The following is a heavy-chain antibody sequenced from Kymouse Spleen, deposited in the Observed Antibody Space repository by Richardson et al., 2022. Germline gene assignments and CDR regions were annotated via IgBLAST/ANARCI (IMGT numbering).Heavy chain of an antibody. CDR2: IYYSGST. D-gene: IGHD3-3*01. CDR3: AGGGRFLEWYGSYYYYYGMDV. V-gene: IGHV4-39*01. Sequence: QLQLQESGPGLVKPSETLSLTCTVSGGSISSSSYYWGWIRQPPGKGLEWIGSIYYSGSTYYNPSLKSRVTISVDTSKNQFSLKLSSVTAADTAVYYCAGGGRFLEWYGSYYYYYGMDVWGQGTTVTVSS. CDR1: GGSISSSSYY. J-gene: IGHJ6*02.